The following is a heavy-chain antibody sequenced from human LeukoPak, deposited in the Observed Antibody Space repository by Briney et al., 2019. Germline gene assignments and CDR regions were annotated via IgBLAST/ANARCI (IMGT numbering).Heavy chain of an antibody. V-gene: IGHV3-74*01. CDR1: EFTFNNYW. CDR3: ASWSGYGSH. CDR2: IRTDGLET. D-gene: IGHD5-12*01. J-gene: IGHJ4*02. Sequence: GGSLRLSCIASEFTFNNYWMHWVRQAPGKGLVWVSRIRTDGLETSYADSVKGRFTVSRDNAKNTLYLQMNSLRAEDTAVYYCASWSGYGSHWGQGTLVTVSS.